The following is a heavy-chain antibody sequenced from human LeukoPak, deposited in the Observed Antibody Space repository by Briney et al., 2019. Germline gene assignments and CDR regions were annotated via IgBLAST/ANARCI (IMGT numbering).Heavy chain of an antibody. D-gene: IGHD3-10*01. CDR3: ARSKGRITMVRGVTPNFDY. Sequence: ASVKVSCKASGYTFTGYYMHWVRQAPGQGLEWMGWTNPNSGGTNYAQKFQGRVTMTRDTSISTAYMELSRLRSDDTAVYYCARSKGRITMVRGVTPNFDYWGQGTLVTVSS. CDR1: GYTFTGYY. J-gene: IGHJ4*02. V-gene: IGHV1-2*02. CDR2: TNPNSGGT.